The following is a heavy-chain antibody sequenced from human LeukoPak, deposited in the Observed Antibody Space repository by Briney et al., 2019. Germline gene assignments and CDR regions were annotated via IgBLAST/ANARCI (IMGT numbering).Heavy chain of an antibody. CDR2: INPNSGGT. V-gene: IGHV1-2*06. CDR3: ARFGNWNDVGIDY. CDR1: GYTFTGYY. D-gene: IGHD1-20*01. Sequence: ASVNVSCKASGYTFTGYYMHWVRQAPGQGLEWMGRINPNSGGTNYAQKFQGRVTMTRDTSISTAYMELSRLRSDDTAVYYCARFGNWNDVGIDYWGQGTLVTVSS. J-gene: IGHJ4*02.